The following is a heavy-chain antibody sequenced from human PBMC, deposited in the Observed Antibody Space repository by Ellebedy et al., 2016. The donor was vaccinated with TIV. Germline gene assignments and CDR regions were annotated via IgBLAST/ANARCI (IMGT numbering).Heavy chain of an antibody. CDR1: GGSFSTYA. CDR3: ARGLIGSGYGMDV. D-gene: IGHD6-19*01. Sequence: ASVKVSXXASGGSFSTYAINWVRQAPGQGLEWMGGITPIFGTANYAQKFQGRVTITADESTSTAYMELSSLRSDDTAVYYCARGLIGSGYGMDVWGQGTTVTVSS. V-gene: IGHV1-69*13. CDR2: ITPIFGTA. J-gene: IGHJ6*02.